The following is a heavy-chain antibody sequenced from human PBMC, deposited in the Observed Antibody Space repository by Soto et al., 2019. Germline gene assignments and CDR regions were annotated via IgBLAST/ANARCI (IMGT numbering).Heavy chain of an antibody. CDR2: IHPGISDT. CDR1: GSSCTNHW. CDR3: ARGHSPDCSNGVGAFGYNHEMDV. Sequence: CESLKISCQSSGSSCTNHWIGWVRQMPLHGMERTGVIHPGISDTKYSPSFQGQVTISNDKSRRTAYLQWSRLKASDTAVYLCARGHSPDCSNGVGAFGYNHEMDVWGQGTTVTFSS. D-gene: IGHD2-8*01. J-gene: IGHJ6*01. V-gene: IGHV5-51*01.